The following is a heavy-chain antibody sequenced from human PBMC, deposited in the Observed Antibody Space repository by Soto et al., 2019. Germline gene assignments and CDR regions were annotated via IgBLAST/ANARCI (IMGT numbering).Heavy chain of an antibody. CDR2: IYYSGST. J-gene: IGHJ4*02. CDR3: ARVKRYYYDSSGSKGFDY. D-gene: IGHD3-22*01. V-gene: IGHV4-30-4*01. CDR1: GGSISSGDYY. Sequence: SETLSLTCTVSGGSISSGDYYWSWIRQPPGKGLEWIGYIYYSGSTYYNPSLKSRVTISVDTSKNQFPLKLSSVTAADTAVYYCARVKRYYYDSSGSKGFDYWGQGTLVTVSS.